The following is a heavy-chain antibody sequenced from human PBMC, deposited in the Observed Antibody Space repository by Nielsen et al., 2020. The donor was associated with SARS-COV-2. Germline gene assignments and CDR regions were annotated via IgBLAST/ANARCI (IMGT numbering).Heavy chain of an antibody. Sequence: SETLSLTCTVSGGSISSGGYYWSWIRQHPGKGLEWIGYIYYSGSTYYNPSLKSRVTISVDTSKNQFSLKLSSVTAADTAVYYCARASGITMIVVVMGAFDIWGQGTMVPSPQ. CDR1: GGSISSGGYY. V-gene: IGHV4-31*03. D-gene: IGHD3-22*01. CDR2: IYYSGST. CDR3: ARASGITMIVVVMGAFDI. J-gene: IGHJ3*02.